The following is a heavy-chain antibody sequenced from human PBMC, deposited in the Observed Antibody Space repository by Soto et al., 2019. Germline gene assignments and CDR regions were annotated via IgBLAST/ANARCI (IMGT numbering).Heavy chain of an antibody. J-gene: IGHJ4*02. V-gene: IGHV1-8*01. CDR1: GYTFTSYD. CDR2: MNPNTGNS. D-gene: IGHD1-1*01. Sequence: QVQLVQPGAEVRKPGASVKVSCEASGYTFTSYDIYWVRQATGQGLEWMGWMNPNTGNSGYAQKFQGRVTMTSDTSKSTAHMEVSSLRSEDTAVYYCARRAETNGWNGFGADKYYFDFWGQGTLVTVSS. CDR3: ARRAETNGWNGFGADKYYFDF.